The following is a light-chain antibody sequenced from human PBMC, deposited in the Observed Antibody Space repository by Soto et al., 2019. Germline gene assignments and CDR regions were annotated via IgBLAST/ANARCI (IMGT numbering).Light chain of an antibody. CDR1: NIGSKN. J-gene: IGLJ1*01. Sequence: SYELTQPPSGSVAPGQTARITCGGNNIGSKNVNWYQQKPGQAPILVVYDDRDRPSGIPERFSGYNSGDTATLTISRVEAGDEADYYCQVWDSSRDLGVFGTGTKVTVL. CDR2: DDR. CDR3: QVWDSSRDLGV. V-gene: IGLV3-21*02.